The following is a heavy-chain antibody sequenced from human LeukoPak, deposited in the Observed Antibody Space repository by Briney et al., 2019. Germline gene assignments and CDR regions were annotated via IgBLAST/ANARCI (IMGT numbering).Heavy chain of an antibody. D-gene: IGHD5-18*01. J-gene: IGHJ6*03. CDR1: GGSISSYY. CDR3: WSYSYGPRVYSYYYMDV. CDR2: IYYSGST. Sequence: SETLSLTCTVSGGSISSYYWSWIRQPPGKGLEWIGYIYYSGSTYYNPSLKSRVTISVDTSKNQFSLKLSSVTAADTAVYYCWSYSYGPRVYSYYYMDVWDKGTTVTVSS. V-gene: IGHV4-59*04.